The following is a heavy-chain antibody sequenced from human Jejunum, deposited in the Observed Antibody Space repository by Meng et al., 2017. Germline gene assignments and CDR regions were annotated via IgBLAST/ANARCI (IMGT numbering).Heavy chain of an antibody. J-gene: IGHJ4*02. Sequence: LQLQESGAGLVKASETLSLPCTVSGGSISGSYDYWGWIRQPPGKGLEWTGTISYSGSTYYTPSLTSRVTISMDTSKNQFSLKLSSVTAADTAVYYCARHFSGSGTWFFDSWGQGVLVTVSS. CDR2: ISYSGST. V-gene: IGHV4-39*01. D-gene: IGHD3-10*01. CDR1: GGSISGSYDY. CDR3: ARHFSGSGTWFFDS.